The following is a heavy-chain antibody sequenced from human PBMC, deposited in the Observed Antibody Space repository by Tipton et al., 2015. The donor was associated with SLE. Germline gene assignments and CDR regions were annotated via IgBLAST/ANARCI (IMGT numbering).Heavy chain of an antibody. V-gene: IGHV3-9*01. CDR1: GFTFDDYA. D-gene: IGHD3-10*01. CDR2: ISWNSGSI. J-gene: IGHJ4*02. CDR3: ARGGGVQGVPRDYFDY. Sequence: SLRLSCAASGFTFDDYAMHWVRQAPGKGLEWVSGISWNSGSIGYADSVKGRFTISRDNAKNSLYLQMNSLRAEDTAVYYCARGGGVQGVPRDYFDYWGQGTLVTVSS.